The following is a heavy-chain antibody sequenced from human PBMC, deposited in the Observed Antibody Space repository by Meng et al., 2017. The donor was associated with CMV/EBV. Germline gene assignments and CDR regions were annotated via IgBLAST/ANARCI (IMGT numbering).Heavy chain of an antibody. CDR2: IYSGGST. V-gene: IGHV3-53*01. CDR3: ATAYCSSTSCYP. CDR1: GFTVSSNY. J-gene: IGHJ5*02. D-gene: IGHD2-2*01. Sequence: GALKISCAASGFTVSSNYMSWVRQAPGKGLEWVSVIYSGGSTYYADSVKGRFTISRDNSKNTLYLQMNSLRAEDTAVYYCATAYCSSTSCYPWGQGTLVTVSS.